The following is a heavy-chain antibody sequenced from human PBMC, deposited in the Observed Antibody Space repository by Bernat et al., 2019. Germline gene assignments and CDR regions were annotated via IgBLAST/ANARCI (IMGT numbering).Heavy chain of an antibody. CDR2: ISWNSGSI. CDR1: GFTFDDYA. V-gene: IGHV3-9*01. CDR3: VKDVNDFWSGYSRFDP. J-gene: IGHJ5*02. D-gene: IGHD3-3*01. Sequence: EVQLVESGGGLVKPGRSLRLSCAASGFTFDDYAMHWVRQAPGKGLEWVSGISWNSGSIGYADSVKGRFTISRDNAKNSLHLQMNSLRAEVTALYYCVKDVNDFWSGYSRFDPWGQGTLVSVSS.